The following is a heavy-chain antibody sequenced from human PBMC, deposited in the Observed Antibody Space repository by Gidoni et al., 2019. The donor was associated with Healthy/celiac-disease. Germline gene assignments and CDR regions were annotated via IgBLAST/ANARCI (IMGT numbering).Heavy chain of an antibody. D-gene: IGHD1-1*01. CDR3: ARHEVPTSYYYYGMDV. Sequence: QLQLQESGPGLVKPSETLSLTCTVSGGSISSSSYYWGWIRQPPGKGLEWIGSIYYSGSTYYNPSLKSRVTISVDTSKNQFSLKLSSVTAADTAVYYCARHEVPTSYYYYGMDVWGQGTTVTVSS. CDR2: IYYSGST. J-gene: IGHJ6*02. CDR1: GGSISSSSYY. V-gene: IGHV4-39*01.